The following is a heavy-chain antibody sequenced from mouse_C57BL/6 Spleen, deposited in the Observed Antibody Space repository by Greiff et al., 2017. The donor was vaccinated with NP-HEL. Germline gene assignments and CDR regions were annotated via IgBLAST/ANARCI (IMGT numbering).Heavy chain of an antibody. Sequence: EVQRVESGGDLVKPGGSLKLSCAASGFTFSSYGMSWVRQTPDKRLEWVATISSGGSYTYYPDSVKGRFTISRDNAKNTLYLQMSSLKSEDTAMYYCAIYPFAYWGQGTLVTVSA. J-gene: IGHJ3*01. CDR2: ISSGGSYT. V-gene: IGHV5-6*01. D-gene: IGHD2-1*01. CDR3: AIYPFAY. CDR1: GFTFSSYG.